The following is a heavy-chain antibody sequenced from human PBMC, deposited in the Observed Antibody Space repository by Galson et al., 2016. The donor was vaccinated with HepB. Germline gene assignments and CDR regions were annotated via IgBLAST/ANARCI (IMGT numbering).Heavy chain of an antibody. D-gene: IGHD2-8*01. V-gene: IGHV1-69*13. CDR3: ARGGFCRDGRCLPKWFDP. J-gene: IGHJ5*02. CDR1: GGRITNYA. CDR2: IIPILPSP. Sequence: SVKVSCKASGGRITNYAFSWVRQAPREGLEWMGTIIPILPSPNYAHKFQGRVTITADESTSTFHLELSSLTSADTAVYYCARGGFCRDGRCLPKWFDPWGPGTLVAVSS.